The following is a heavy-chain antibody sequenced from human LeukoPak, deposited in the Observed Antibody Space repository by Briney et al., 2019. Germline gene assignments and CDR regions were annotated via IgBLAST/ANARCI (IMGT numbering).Heavy chain of an antibody. D-gene: IGHD6-25*01. CDR3: ARVEAAGDNRGGYYYYYMDV. V-gene: IGHV3-23*01. CDR1: GFSFSSYH. J-gene: IGHJ6*03. Sequence: GGSLRLSCAASGFSFSSYHMTWVRQAPGEGLEWVSGISASGATTYFADSVKGRFTISRDHSKNTLSLQMNSLRADDTAVYYCARVEAAGDNRGGYYYYYMDVWGKGTTVTVSS. CDR2: ISASGATT.